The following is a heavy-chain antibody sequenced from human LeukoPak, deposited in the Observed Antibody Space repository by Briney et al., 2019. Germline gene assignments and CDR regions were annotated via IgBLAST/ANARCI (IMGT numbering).Heavy chain of an antibody. J-gene: IGHJ4*02. CDR3: ATEAGSAGACYFDY. V-gene: IGHV3-74*01. Sequence: GGSLRLSCTASGFTFSTSWMHWVRQAPGKGLVWVSRINSDGSSTSYADSVKGRFTISRDNAKNTLYLQMNSLGAEDTAMYYCATEAGSAGACYFDYWGQGTLVTVSS. D-gene: IGHD2-15*01. CDR1: GFTFSTSW. CDR2: INSDGSST.